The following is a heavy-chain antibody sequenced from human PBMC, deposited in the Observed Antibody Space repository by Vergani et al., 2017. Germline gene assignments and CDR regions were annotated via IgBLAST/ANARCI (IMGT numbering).Heavy chain of an antibody. J-gene: IGHJ6*02. CDR3: ARDPDCSSTSCHDAIAVALGNYYGMDV. D-gene: IGHD2-2*01. CDR1: GYSLPELS. V-gene: IGHV1-24*01. CDR2: FDPQNLEI. Sequence: QVQLEQSGAEVKKPGASVKVSCKVSGYSLPELSLQWVRQAPGKGLEWMGGFDPQNLEINYSQKFQGRVSMTQDSSTDTAYMQLSSLRSEDTGVYYCARDPDCSSTSCHDAIAVALGNYYGMDVWGQGTTVTVSS.